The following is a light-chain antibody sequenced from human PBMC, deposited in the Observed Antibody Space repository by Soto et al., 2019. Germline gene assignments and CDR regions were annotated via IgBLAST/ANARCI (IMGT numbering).Light chain of an antibody. Sequence: QSVLTQPASVSGSPGQSITISCTGTSSDVGGYNYVSWYQQHPGKAPKLMIYDVSNRPSGVSNRFSGSHSGNTASLTISGLQAEEEADYYCSSYTSSSTGGVFGGWTKLTVL. CDR1: SSDVGGYNY. V-gene: IGLV2-14*01. CDR2: DVS. CDR3: SSYTSSSTGGV. J-gene: IGLJ2*01.